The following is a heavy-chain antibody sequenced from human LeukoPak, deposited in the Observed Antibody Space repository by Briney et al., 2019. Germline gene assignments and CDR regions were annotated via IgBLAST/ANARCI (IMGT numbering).Heavy chain of an antibody. CDR1: GGPISSYY. Sequence: PSETLSLTCTVSGGPISSYYWSWIRQPPGKGLEWIGYIYYSGTTNYNPSLKSRVTLSVDTSKNQFSLKLSSVTAADTAVYYCARASYSYDINGWVPFDYWGQGTLVTVSS. J-gene: IGHJ4*02. CDR2: IYYSGTT. V-gene: IGHV4-59*08. CDR3: ARASYSYDINGWVPFDY. D-gene: IGHD3-22*01.